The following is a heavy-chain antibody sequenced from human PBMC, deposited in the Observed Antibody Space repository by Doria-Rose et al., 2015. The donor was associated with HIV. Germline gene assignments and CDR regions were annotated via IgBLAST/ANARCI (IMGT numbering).Heavy chain of an antibody. CDR3: ARIHSFVSNWFDP. Sequence: WVRQATGQGLEWMGWMNPNSGNTGYAQKFQGRVTMTRNTSISTAYMELSSLRSEDTAVYYCARIHSFVSNWFDPWGQGTLSPSPQ. CDR2: MNPNSGNT. V-gene: IGHV1-8*01. J-gene: IGHJ5*02. D-gene: IGHD5-18*01.